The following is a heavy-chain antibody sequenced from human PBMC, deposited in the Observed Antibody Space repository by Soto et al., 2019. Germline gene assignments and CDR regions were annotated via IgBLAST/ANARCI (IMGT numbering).Heavy chain of an antibody. CDR2: MNPNSGNT. CDR1: GYTFTSYD. D-gene: IGHD3-3*01. V-gene: IGHV1-8*01. CDR3: ARGLNYDFWSGPNNPQDY. Sequence: GASVKVSCKASGYTFTSYDINWVRQATGQGLEWMGWMNPNSGNTGYAQKFQGRVTMTRNTSISTAYMELSSLRSEDTAVYYCARGLNYDFWSGPNNPQDYWGQGTLVTVSS. J-gene: IGHJ4*02.